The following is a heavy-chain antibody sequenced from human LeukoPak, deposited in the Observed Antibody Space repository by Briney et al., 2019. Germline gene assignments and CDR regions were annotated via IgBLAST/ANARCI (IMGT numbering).Heavy chain of an antibody. CDR3: ARRNAMDV. CDR2: ISRDGSER. Sequence: PGGSLRLSCAASGFTLSNYWMTWVRQAPGKGLEWVANISRDGSERYYVDSVKGRFTISRDDAKSSLYLQMNSLRAEDTAVYYCARRNAMDVWGQGTTVIVFS. V-gene: IGHV3-7*03. CDR1: GFTLSNYW. J-gene: IGHJ6*02.